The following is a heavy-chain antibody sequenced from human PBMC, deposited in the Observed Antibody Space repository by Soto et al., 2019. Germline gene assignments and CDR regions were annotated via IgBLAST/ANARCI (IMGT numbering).Heavy chain of an antibody. CDR3: ARVLCSGGSCYYLDY. J-gene: IGHJ4*02. D-gene: IGHD2-15*01. CDR2: IYYSGST. CDR1: GGSVSSGSYY. V-gene: IGHV4-61*01. Sequence: SETLSLTCTVPGGSVSSGSYYWSWIRQPPGKGLEWIGYIYYSGSTNYNPSLKSRVTISVDTSKNQFSLKLSSVTAADTAVYYCARVLCSGGSCYYLDYWGQGTLVTVSS.